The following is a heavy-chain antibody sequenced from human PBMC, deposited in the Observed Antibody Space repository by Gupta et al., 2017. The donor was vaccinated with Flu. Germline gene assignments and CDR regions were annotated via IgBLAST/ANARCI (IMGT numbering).Heavy chain of an antibody. CDR2: INKEATEI. Sequence: EVQLVESGGGLVQPGGSLRLSCEASGFTLRYYWMSWVHQAPGKGLEWVANINKEATEINYADSVKGRFTISRDNANNFVYLQMNSLTVEDSAVYHCARAGAYCGADCLWGQGTLVTVSS. CDR1: GFTLRYYW. J-gene: IGHJ4*02. D-gene: IGHD2-21*02. CDR3: ARAGAYCGADCL. V-gene: IGHV3-7*01.